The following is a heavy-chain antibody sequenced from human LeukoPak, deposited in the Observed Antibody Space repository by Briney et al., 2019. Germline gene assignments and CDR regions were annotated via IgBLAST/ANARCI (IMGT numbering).Heavy chain of an antibody. CDR2: ISSSSSTI. J-gene: IGHJ4*02. Sequence: PGGSLRLSCAASGFTFSSYSMNWVRQAPGKGLEWVSYISSSSSTIYYADSVKGRFTISRDNAKNSLYLQMNSLRAEDTAVYYCASPLYSSGWDHFDYWGQGTLVTVSS. D-gene: IGHD6-19*01. CDR1: GFTFSSYS. CDR3: ASPLYSSGWDHFDY. V-gene: IGHV3-48*01.